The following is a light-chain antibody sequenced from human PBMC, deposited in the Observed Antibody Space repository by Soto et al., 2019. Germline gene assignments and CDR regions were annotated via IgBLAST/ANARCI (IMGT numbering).Light chain of an antibody. CDR3: QQYGTSPPLT. CDR1: QSVSSGY. V-gene: IGKV3-20*01. CDR2: GAS. Sequence: EIVLTQSPGTLSLSPGERATLSCRASQSVSSGYLAWYQQKPGQAPRVLIYGASSRATGIPDRLSGSGSATDFTLTISRLEPEDFAVYYCQQYGTSPPLTFGGGTKVDIK. J-gene: IGKJ4*01.